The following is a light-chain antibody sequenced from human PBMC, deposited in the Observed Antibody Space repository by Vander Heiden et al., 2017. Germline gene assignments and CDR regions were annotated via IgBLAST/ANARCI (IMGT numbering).Light chain of an antibody. CDR1: QSISSY. CDR2: AAS. V-gene: IGKV1-39*01. Sequence: DIQMTQSPSSLSASVGDRVTITCRASQSISSYLNWYQQKPGKAPKLLIYAASSLQSGVPSRFSGSASGTDFTLTISSLQPEDCATYYCQQSYSTLYKFGQGTKLEIK. CDR3: QQSYSTLYK. J-gene: IGKJ2*01.